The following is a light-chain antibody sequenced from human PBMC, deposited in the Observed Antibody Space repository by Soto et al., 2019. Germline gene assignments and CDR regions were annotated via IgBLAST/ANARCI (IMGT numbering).Light chain of an antibody. Sequence: QSVLTQPPSASGSPGQSVTISCTGTSSDVGGYNYVSWYQQHPGKAPKLVIYEVSKRPSGVPDRFSGSKSGNTASLTVSGLQAEDEADYYCSSYAGSTNFDVFGTGTKLTVL. CDR1: SSDVGGYNY. CDR2: EVS. J-gene: IGLJ1*01. CDR3: SSYAGSTNFDV. V-gene: IGLV2-8*01.